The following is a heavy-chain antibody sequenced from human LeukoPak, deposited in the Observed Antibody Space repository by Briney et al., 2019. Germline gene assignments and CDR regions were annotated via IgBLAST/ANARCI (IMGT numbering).Heavy chain of an antibody. Sequence: GALRLSCAASGFTFSSYWMNWTRQAPGKGLEWVASINHNGNVNYYVDSVKGRFTISRDNAKNSLYLQMSNLRAEDTAVYFCARGGGLDVWGQGATVTVSS. V-gene: IGHV3-7*03. J-gene: IGHJ6*02. D-gene: IGHD3-16*01. CDR1: GFTFSSYW. CDR2: INHNGNVN. CDR3: ARGGGLDV.